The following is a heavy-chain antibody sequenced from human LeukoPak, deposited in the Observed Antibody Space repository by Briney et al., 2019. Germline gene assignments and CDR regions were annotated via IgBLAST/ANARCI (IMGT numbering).Heavy chain of an antibody. D-gene: IGHD1-14*01. CDR2: ISSNGGST. Sequence: GGSLRLSCSASGFTFSTYAMHWVRQAPGKGLEYVSAISSNGGSTYYADSVKGRFTISRDNSKNTLYLQMSSLRAEDTAVYYCAREGPRLTGSAVFDIWGQGTMVTVSS. J-gene: IGHJ3*02. CDR1: GFTFSTYA. CDR3: AREGPRLTGSAVFDI. V-gene: IGHV3-64D*06.